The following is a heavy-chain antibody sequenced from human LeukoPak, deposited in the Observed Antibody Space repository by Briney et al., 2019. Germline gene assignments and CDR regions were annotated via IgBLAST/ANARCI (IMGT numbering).Heavy chain of an antibody. CDR3: AKNRESYWVPELDY. CDR1: GFTFSNYA. D-gene: IGHD1-26*01. Sequence: PGGSLRLSCAASGFTFSNYAMSWVRQAPGKGLEWVSDISGSGDSTNYADSVKSRFTISRDNSKNTLYLQMNSLRVEDTAVYYCAKNRESYWVPELDYWGQGTLVTVSS. J-gene: IGHJ4*02. V-gene: IGHV3-23*01. CDR2: ISGSGDST.